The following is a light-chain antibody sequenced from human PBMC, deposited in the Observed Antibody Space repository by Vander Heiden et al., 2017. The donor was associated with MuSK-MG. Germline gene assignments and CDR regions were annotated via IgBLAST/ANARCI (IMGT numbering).Light chain of an antibody. CDR2: GAS. Sequence: ENVLTQSPDTMSLSPGERATLSCRASQSGSSRYLAWYQHKVGQPPRLLIHGASKRAPGIADRFSGSGYGTDFTLTISRLEPEDFAVYFCQLYGSSPMHTFGQWTKLEI. J-gene: IGKJ2*01. V-gene: IGKV3-20*01. CDR1: QSGSSRY. CDR3: QLYGSSPMHT.